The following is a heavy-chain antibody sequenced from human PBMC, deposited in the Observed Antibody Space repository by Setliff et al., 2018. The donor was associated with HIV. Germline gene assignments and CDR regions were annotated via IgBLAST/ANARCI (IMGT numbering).Heavy chain of an antibody. CDR3: VRSPGSFISTDSTEAGDY. V-gene: IGHV1-2*02. Sequence: ASVKVSCKTSEYDINDQYINWVRQAPGQGLEWMGWINLNTGATKYAQKLQVRVTLTRDTSMTTAYMELRSLRSDDTAVYYCVRSPGSFISTDSTEAGDYWGQGTPVTVSS. D-gene: IGHD3-22*01. CDR2: INLNTGAT. J-gene: IGHJ4*02. CDR1: EYDINDQY.